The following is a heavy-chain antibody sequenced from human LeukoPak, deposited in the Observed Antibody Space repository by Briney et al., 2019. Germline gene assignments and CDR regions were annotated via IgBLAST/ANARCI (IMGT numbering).Heavy chain of an antibody. CDR2: IYTSGST. D-gene: IGHD2-2*01. V-gene: IGHV4-61*02. J-gene: IGHJ6*03. Sequence: PSETLSLTCTVSGGSISSGSYYWSWIRQPAGKGLEWIGRIYTSGSTNYNPSLKSRVTISVDTSKNQFSLKLSSVTAADTAVYYCASSHHRYCSSTSCYYYYYMDVWGKGTTVTVSS. CDR3: ASSHHRYCSSTSCYYYYYMDV. CDR1: GGSISSGSYY.